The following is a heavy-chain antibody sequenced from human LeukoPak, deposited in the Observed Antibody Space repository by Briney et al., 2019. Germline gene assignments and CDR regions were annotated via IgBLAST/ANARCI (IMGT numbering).Heavy chain of an antibody. CDR1: GGSVSSSSYY. J-gene: IGHJ4*02. CDR3: ARRYSGSGRSDY. CDR2: IYYSGST. V-gene: IGHV4-39*01. Sequence: SETLSLTCTVSGGSVSSSSYYWVWIRQPPGKGLEWIANIYYSGSTSYNPSLRSRVTMSVDTSKNQFSLNLSSVTAADTAVYYCARRYSGSGRSDYWGQGTLVTVSS. D-gene: IGHD3-10*01.